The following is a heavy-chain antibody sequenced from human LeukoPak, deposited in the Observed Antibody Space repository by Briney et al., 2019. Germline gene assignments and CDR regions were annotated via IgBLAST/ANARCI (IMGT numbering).Heavy chain of an antibody. CDR1: GYNFRAYY. J-gene: IGHJ4*02. D-gene: IGHD6-19*01. V-gene: IGHV1-18*04. CDR2: ISAYNGNT. Sequence: APVMVSCKASGYNFRAYYIHWVRQAPGQGLEWMGWISAYNGNTNYAQKLQGRVTMTTDTSTSTAYMELRSLRSDDTAVYYCARDNRAVAGMFDYWGQGTLVTVSS. CDR3: ARDNRAVAGMFDY.